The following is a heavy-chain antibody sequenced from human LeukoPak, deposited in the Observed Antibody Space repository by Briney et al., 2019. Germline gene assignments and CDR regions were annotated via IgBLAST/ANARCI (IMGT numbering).Heavy chain of an antibody. V-gene: IGHV1-2*02. CDR2: INPNSGGT. CDR1: GYTFTGYY. Sequence: ASVKVSCKASGYTFTGYYMHWVRQAPGQGLEWMGWINPNSGGTNYAQKFQGRVTMTRDTSISTAYMELSRLRSDNTAVYYCAMGATGDSWFDPWGQGTLVTVSS. D-gene: IGHD1-26*01. CDR3: AMGATGDSWFDP. J-gene: IGHJ5*02.